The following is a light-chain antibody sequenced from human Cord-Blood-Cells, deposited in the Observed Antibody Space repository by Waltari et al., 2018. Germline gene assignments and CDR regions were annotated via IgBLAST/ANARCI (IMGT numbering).Light chain of an antibody. CDR1: SSDVGGYNY. CDR2: DVS. CDR3: SSYTSSSTLV. J-gene: IGLJ3*02. Sequence: QSALTKPASVSGSPGQSITISCTGTSSDVGGYNYVSWYHQHPGKAPKLMIYDVSNRPSGVSNRCSGAKSGNTASLTISGLQAEDKADYYCSSYTSSSTLVFGGGTKLTVL. V-gene: IGLV2-14*01.